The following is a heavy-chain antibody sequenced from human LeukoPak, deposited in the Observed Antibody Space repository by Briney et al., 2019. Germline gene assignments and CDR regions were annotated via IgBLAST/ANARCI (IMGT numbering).Heavy chain of an antibody. CDR2: INPNSGGT. V-gene: IGHV1-2*02. Sequence: GASVKVSYKASGYTFTGYYMHWVRQAPGQGLEWMGWINPNSGGTNYAQKFQGRVTMTRDTSISTAYMELSRLRSDDTAVYYCARAYGSGSYYLFDYWGQGTLVTVSS. CDR1: GYTFTGYY. CDR3: ARAYGSGSYYLFDY. J-gene: IGHJ4*02. D-gene: IGHD3-10*01.